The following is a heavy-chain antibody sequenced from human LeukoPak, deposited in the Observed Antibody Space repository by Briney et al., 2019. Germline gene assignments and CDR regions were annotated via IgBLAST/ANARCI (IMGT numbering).Heavy chain of an antibody. CDR2: ISSSSSYI. V-gene: IGHV3-21*01. CDR1: GFTFSSYS. J-gene: IGHJ3*02. D-gene: IGHD3-16*01. CDR3: ARDGASIGDYDAFDI. Sequence: GGSLRLSCAASGFTFSSYSMNWVRQAPGKGLEWVSAISSSSSYIYYADSVKGRFTISRDNAKNSLYLQMNSLRAEDTAVYYCARDGASIGDYDAFDIWGQGTMVTVSS.